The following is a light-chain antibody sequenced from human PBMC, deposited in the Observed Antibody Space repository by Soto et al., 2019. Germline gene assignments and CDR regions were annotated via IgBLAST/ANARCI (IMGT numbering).Light chain of an antibody. CDR2: GPS. J-gene: IGKJ1*01. CDR3: HQYATSPQT. CDR1: QSVPKNY. Sequence: EIVLTQSPGTLSLSPGERATLSCRASQSVPKNYLAWYQQKPGQAPRLLIYGPSSRATGIPDRFSGSWSGTDFTLSISRLEPEDFAVYYCHQYATSPQTFGQGTKVEIK. V-gene: IGKV3-20*01.